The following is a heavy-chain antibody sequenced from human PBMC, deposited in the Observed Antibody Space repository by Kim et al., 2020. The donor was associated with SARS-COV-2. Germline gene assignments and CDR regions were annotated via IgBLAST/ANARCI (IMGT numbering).Heavy chain of an antibody. CDR3: AGGVTAFRATYYGVDV. CDR1: GDSFTMYS. CDR2: INPNTGNP. J-gene: IGHJ6*02. Sequence: ASVKVACKSSGDSFTMYSLHWVRQAPGQGLEWMGWINPNTGNPAYAQGFTGRFVFSLDTSVSTAYLEITGLKSADTAMYYCAGGVTAFRATYYGVDVWGQ. V-gene: IGHV7-4-1*02. D-gene: IGHD2-21*02.